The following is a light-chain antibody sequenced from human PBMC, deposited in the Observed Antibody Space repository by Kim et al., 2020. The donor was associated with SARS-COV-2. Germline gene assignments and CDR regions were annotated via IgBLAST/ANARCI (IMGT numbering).Light chain of an antibody. CDR3: QSYDSSLSGYV. V-gene: IGLV1-40*01. Sequence: VTISCPGHSSNIGAGYDVHWYPQLPGTAPKLLIYGNSNRPSGVPDRFSGSKSGTSASLAITGLQAEDEADYYCQSYDSSLSGYVFGTGTKVTVL. CDR2: GNS. J-gene: IGLJ1*01. CDR1: SSNIGAGYD.